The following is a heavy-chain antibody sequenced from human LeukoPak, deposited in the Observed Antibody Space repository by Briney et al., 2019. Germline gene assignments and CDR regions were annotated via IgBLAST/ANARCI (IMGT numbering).Heavy chain of an antibody. V-gene: IGHV1-2*02. Sequence: ASVKVSCKASGYTFTGYYMHWVRQAPGQGLEWMGWINPNSGGTNYAQKFQGRVTMTRDTSISTAYMELSRLRSDDTAVYYCARASTAYYDILTGYYTFDPWGQGTLVTVSS. CDR3: ARASTAYYDILTGYYTFDP. J-gene: IGHJ5*02. CDR2: INPNSGGT. D-gene: IGHD3-9*01. CDR1: GYTFTGYY.